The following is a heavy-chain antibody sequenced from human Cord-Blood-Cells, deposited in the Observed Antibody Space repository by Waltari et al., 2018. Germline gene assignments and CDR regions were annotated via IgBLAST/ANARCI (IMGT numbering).Heavy chain of an antibody. CDR3: ARGSAVLLWFGESDAFDI. CDR2: INHSGST. Sequence: QVQLQQWGAGLLKPSETLSLTCAVYGGSFSGYYWSWIRQPPGKGLEWIGEINHSGSTNYNPSLKSRGTISVDTSKNQFSLKLSSVTAADTAVYYCARGSAVLLWFGESDAFDIWGQGTMVTVSS. CDR1: GGSFSGYY. D-gene: IGHD3-10*01. V-gene: IGHV4-34*01. J-gene: IGHJ3*02.